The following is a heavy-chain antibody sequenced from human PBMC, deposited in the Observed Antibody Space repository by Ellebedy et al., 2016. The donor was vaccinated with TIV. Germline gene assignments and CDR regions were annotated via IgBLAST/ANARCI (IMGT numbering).Heavy chain of an antibody. V-gene: IGHV3-33*01. CDR3: AREVSSGWYYFDN. J-gene: IGHJ4*02. D-gene: IGHD6-19*01. Sequence: GGSLRLSXAVSGFRFSSHVMPWVLHAPGQAREGVASFWSDGSYAYYPDSVKGRFTISRDNSKNTLYLQMNSLRAEDTAVYYCAREVSSGWYYFDNWGQGALVTVSS. CDR2: FWSDGSYA. CDR1: GFRFSSHV.